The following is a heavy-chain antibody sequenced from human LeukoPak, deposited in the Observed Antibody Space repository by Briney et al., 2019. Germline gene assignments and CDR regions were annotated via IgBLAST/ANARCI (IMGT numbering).Heavy chain of an antibody. D-gene: IGHD3-22*01. CDR2: ISGSGAST. CDR1: GFTFSSYA. Sequence: PGGSLRLSCATSGFTFSSYAMSWVRQAPGKGLEWVSSISGSGASTYHADSVKGRFTIPRDNSKNTLHLQMNSLRAEDTAVYYCAKSPAYYYDSSSYTRLDYWGQGTLATVSS. V-gene: IGHV3-23*01. CDR3: AKSPAYYYDSSSYTRLDY. J-gene: IGHJ4*02.